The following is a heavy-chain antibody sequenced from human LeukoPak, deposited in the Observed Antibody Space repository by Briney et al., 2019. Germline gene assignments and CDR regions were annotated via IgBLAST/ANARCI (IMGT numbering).Heavy chain of an antibody. V-gene: IGHV4-30-4*01. D-gene: IGHD1-7*01. CDR3: ARVTSITGTTDI. CDR1: GGSISSGDYY. J-gene: IGHJ3*02. CDR2: IYYSGST. Sequence: SQTLSLTCTVSGGSISSGDYYWSWIRQPPGKGLEWIGYIYYSGSTYYNPSLKSRVTISVGTSKNQFSLKLSSVTAADTAVYYCARVTSITGTTDIWGQGTMVTVSS.